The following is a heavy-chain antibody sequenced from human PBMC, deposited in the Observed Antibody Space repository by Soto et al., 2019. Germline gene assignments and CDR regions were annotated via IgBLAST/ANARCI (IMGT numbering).Heavy chain of an antibody. V-gene: IGHV4-59*01. CDR3: ARVSENCSGGSCYHYYYGMDV. D-gene: IGHD2-15*01. CDR2: IYYSGST. CDR1: GGSISSYY. Sequence: PSETLSLTCTVSGGSISSYYLSWIRQPPGKGLEWIGYIYYSGSTNYNPSLKSRVTISVDTSKNQFSLKLSSVTAADTAVYYCARVSENCSGGSCYHYYYGMDVWGQGTTVTVSS. J-gene: IGHJ6*02.